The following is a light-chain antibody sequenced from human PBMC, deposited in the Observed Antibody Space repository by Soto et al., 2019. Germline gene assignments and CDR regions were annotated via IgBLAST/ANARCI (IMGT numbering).Light chain of an antibody. J-gene: IGKJ1*01. CDR2: GAS. Sequence: EIVLTQSPGSLSLSPGQRATLSCRASQSVDTTFFAWYQKKPGQAPRLLIYGASKRATGIPDRFRGSGSGTDFTLIISRLEPEDFAVYSCQQYMSSVTFGQGTKVEIK. CDR3: QQYMSSVT. V-gene: IGKV3-20*01. CDR1: QSVDTTF.